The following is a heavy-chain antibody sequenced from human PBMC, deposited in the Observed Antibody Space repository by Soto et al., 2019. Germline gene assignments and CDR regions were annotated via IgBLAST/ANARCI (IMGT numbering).Heavy chain of an antibody. Sequence: PGGSLRLSCTASGFTLQNYAMAWVRQAPGKGLEWVSNLLGGHYGTAYSYSVKGRFSVSRDNSKHCLYLQMNSLGVEYTPMYFFAKGESTGGIDWFDPWGQGSLFTVSS. CDR3: AKGESTGGIDWFDP. D-gene: IGHD2-21*01. V-gene: IGHV3-23*01. CDR2: LLGGHYGT. J-gene: IGHJ5*02. CDR1: GFTLQNYA.